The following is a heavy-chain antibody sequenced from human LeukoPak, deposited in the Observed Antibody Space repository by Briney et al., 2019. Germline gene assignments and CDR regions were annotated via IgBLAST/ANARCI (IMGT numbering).Heavy chain of an antibody. CDR3: IKDKGAAVAGTGTFEY. Sequence: GGSLRLSCAASGFTFDDYAMHWVRQAPGKGLEWVSLTCWDDTITYYADSVKGRFTISRDNNKNSLYLQMNSLRTEDTALYYCIKDKGAAVAGTGTFEYWGQGTLVTVSS. D-gene: IGHD6-19*01. CDR2: TCWDDTIT. J-gene: IGHJ4*02. CDR1: GFTFDDYA. V-gene: IGHV3-43D*03.